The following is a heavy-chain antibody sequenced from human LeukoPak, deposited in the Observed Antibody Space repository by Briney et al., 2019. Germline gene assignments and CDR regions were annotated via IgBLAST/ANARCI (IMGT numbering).Heavy chain of an antibody. CDR2: ISYDGSNK. J-gene: IGHJ5*02. CDR1: GFTFSSYA. V-gene: IGHV3-30*04. D-gene: IGHD1-7*01. CDR3: TREGMGTTFSAWFEP. Sequence: GGSRRLSCAASGFTFSSYAMHWVCQAPGKGLEWVAVISYDGSNKYYADSVKGRFTISRDNSKNTLYLQMNSLRAEDTAVYYCTREGMGTTFSAWFEPWGQGTLVTVSS.